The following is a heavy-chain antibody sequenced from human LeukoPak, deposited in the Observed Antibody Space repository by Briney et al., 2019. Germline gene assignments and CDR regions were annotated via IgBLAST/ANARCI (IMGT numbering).Heavy chain of an antibody. CDR1: GFTFSSYG. Sequence: PGGSLRLSCAASGFTFSSYGMHWVRQAPGKGLEWVAFIRYDGSNKYYADSVKGRFTISRDNSKNTLYLQMNSLRAEDTAVYYCARDRITMIGDDAFDIWGQGTMVTVSS. CDR3: ARDRITMIGDDAFDI. CDR2: IRYDGSNK. V-gene: IGHV3-30*02. J-gene: IGHJ3*02. D-gene: IGHD3-22*01.